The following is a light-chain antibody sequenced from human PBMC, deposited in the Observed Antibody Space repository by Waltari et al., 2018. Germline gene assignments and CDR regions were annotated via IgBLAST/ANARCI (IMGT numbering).Light chain of an antibody. J-gene: IGLJ1*01. V-gene: IGLV2-14*01. Sequence: QSALTQPAPVSGSPGQSITISCAGTRSDIGAYNYVSWYQLHPGKAPKLIIYGVTNRPSGVSTRFSGSKSGNTASLTISGLQADDEADYYCSSYTRSSSLYVFGGGTTVTV. CDR2: GVT. CDR1: RSDIGAYNY. CDR3: SSYTRSSSLYV.